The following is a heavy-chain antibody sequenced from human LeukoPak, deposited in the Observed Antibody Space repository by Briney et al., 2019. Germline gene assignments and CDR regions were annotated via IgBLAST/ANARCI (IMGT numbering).Heavy chain of an antibody. Sequence: GGSLRLSCAASGFPFSSYGMHWVRQAPGKGLEWVAVIWYDGSFKYYEDSVKGRFTISRDNSKNTLDLQMNSLRAEDSAVYYCARGFNIQGYFDYWGQGTLVTVSS. J-gene: IGHJ4*02. CDR3: ARGFNIQGYFDY. CDR2: IWYDGSFK. V-gene: IGHV3-33*01. D-gene: IGHD3-3*01. CDR1: GFPFSSYG.